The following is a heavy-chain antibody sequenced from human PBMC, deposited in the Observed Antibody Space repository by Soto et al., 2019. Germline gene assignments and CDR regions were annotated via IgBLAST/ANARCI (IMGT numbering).Heavy chain of an antibody. V-gene: IGHV3-30*18. D-gene: IGHD3-10*01. J-gene: IGHJ4*02. CDR3: AKCWWLYGSSGPFDS. Sequence: PGGSLRLSCAASGFTFSSYGMHWVRQAPGKGLEWVAVISYDGSNKYYADSVKGRFTISRDNSKKTLYLQMNSLRAEDTAVYYCAKCWWLYGSSGPFDSSDQGTLVTVSS. CDR1: GFTFSSYG. CDR2: ISYDGSNK.